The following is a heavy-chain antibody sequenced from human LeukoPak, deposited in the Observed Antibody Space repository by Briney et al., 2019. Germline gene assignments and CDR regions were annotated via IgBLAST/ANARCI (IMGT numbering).Heavy chain of an antibody. Sequence: ASVKVSCKASGYTFTGYYMHWVRQAPGQGLEWMGWINPSTGGTNYAQKFQGRVTMTRDTSISTAYMELSRLRSDDTAVYYCARKSLGYCSSTTCYGSMDVWGKGTTVTVSS. CDR2: INPSTGGT. V-gene: IGHV1-2*02. CDR3: ARKSLGYCSSTTCYGSMDV. CDR1: GYTFTGYY. D-gene: IGHD2-2*01. J-gene: IGHJ6*03.